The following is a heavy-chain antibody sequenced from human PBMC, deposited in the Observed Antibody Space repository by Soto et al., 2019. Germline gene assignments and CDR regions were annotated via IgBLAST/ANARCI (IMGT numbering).Heavy chain of an antibody. CDR3: ARSATSGDQHFIDS. D-gene: IGHD3-10*01. CDR1: GWIFTFQY. V-gene: IGHV1-45*02. J-gene: IGHJ4*02. CDR2: ITPYNGTI. Sequence: QMQLLQSGAEAKKTGSSVKISCKTSGWIFTFQYLHWVRQAPGQGLEWLGWITPYNGTIKYAWRFQYRISITRDNSLTPRFLELCNLKSEDTGLYYGARSATSGDQHFIDSWGQGTLVTVSS.